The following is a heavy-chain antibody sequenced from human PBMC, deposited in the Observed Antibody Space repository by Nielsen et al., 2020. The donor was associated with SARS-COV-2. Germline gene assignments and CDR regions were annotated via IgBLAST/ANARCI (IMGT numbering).Heavy chain of an antibody. D-gene: IGHD6-13*01. CDR3: ARGSWIYYYYYMDV. CDR2: IRGYNGNT. CDR1: GGTFSSLA. Sequence: ASVKVSCKASGGTFSSLAINWVRQAPGQGLEWMGWIRGYNGNTEYAQNLQGRVTMTRDKSTSTAYMHLRSLRSDDTAVYYCARGSWIYYYYYMDVWGKGTTVTVSS. J-gene: IGHJ6*03. V-gene: IGHV1-18*01.